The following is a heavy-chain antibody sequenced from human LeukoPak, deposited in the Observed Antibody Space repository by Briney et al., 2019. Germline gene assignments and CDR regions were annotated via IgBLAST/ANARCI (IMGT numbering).Heavy chain of an antibody. J-gene: IGHJ6*03. CDR3: AREYYDFWSGYYPYSSYYYYMDV. V-gene: IGHV3-48*01. CDR2: ISSSSSTI. CDR1: GFTFSSYS. Sequence: PGGSLRLSCAASGFTFSSYSMNWVRQAPGKGLEWVSYISSSSSTIYYADSVKGRFTISRDNAKNSLYLQMNSLRAEDTAVYYCAREYYDFWSGYYPYSSYYYYMDVWGKGTTVTVSS. D-gene: IGHD3-3*01.